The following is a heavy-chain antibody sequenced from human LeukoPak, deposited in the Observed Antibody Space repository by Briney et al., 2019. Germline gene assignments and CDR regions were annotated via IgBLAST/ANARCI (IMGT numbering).Heavy chain of an antibody. CDR1: GGSFSGYY. CDR3: ATTNVLLWFGELSKTAYFDY. V-gene: IGHV4-34*01. Sequence: SETLSLTCAVYGGSFSGYYWSWIRQPPGKGLEWIGEINHSGSTNYNPSLKSRVTISVDTSKNQFSLKLSSVTAADTAVYYCATTNVLLWFGELSKTAYFDYWGQGTLVTVSS. CDR2: INHSGST. D-gene: IGHD3-10*01. J-gene: IGHJ4*02.